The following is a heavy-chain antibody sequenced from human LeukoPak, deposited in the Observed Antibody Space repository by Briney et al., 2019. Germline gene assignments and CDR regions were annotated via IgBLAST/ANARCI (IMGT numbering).Heavy chain of an antibody. CDR1: GGSISSISYY. J-gene: IGHJ4*02. Sequence: SETLSLTCTVSGGSISSISYYWAWIRQPPGKGLEWIGNIYNTGSTYYNPSLKSRVTISVDTSNNQFSLKLSSVTSADTAVYYCASRTTVTNALSFDYWGQGSLVIVSS. CDR3: ASRTTVTNALSFDY. D-gene: IGHD4-11*01. CDR2: IYNTGST. V-gene: IGHV4-39*07.